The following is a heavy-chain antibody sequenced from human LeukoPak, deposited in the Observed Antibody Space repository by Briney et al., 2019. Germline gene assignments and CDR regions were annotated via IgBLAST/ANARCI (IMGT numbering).Heavy chain of an antibody. V-gene: IGHV1-2*02. CDR1: GYTFTGYH. CDR3: ARDQGSLTRSWYTGY. J-gene: IGHJ4*02. CDR2: INPYSGDT. D-gene: IGHD6-13*01. Sequence: ASVKVSCKASGYTFTGYHIHWVRQAPGQGREWRGGINPYSGDTNFAQQFQGRVTMTRDTPITTAYMNRSSLTPDDTAVYFCARDQGSLTRSWYTGYWGQGTQVTVSS.